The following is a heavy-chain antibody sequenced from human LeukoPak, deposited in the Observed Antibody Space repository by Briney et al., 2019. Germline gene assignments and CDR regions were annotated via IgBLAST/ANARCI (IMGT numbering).Heavy chain of an antibody. CDR2: ISGRGGST. D-gene: IGHD3-3*01. CDR3: AKEGKIFGVVIDPRKSSYYFDY. V-gene: IGHV3-23*01. Sequence: AGGSLRLSCAASGFTFSSYAMSWVRQAPGKGLEWVSAISGRGGSTYYADSVKGRFTISRDNSKNTLYLQMNSLRAEDTAVYYCAKEGKIFGVVIDPRKSSYYFDYWGQGTLVTVSS. CDR1: GFTFSSYA. J-gene: IGHJ4*02.